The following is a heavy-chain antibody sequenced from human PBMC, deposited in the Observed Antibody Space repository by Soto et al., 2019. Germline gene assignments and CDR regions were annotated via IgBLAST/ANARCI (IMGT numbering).Heavy chain of an antibody. J-gene: IGHJ3*02. CDR2: ISSSSSYI. V-gene: IGHV3-21*01. D-gene: IGHD5-18*01. CDR1: GFTFSSYS. CDR3: AREPGQLWLRYAFDI. Sequence: EVQLVESGGGLVKPGGSLRLSCAASGFTFSSYSMNWVRQAPGKGLEWVSSISSSSSYIYYADSVKGRFTISRDNAKNSLYLQMNSLRAEDTAVYYCAREPGQLWLRYAFDIWGQGTMVTVSS.